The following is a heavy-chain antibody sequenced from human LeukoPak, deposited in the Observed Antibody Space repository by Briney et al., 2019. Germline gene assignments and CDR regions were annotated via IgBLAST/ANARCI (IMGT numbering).Heavy chain of an antibody. Sequence: GGSLRLSCAASGFTFSSYGMHWVRQAPGKGLEWVAVISYDGNNKYYADSVKGRFTISRDNSKNTLYLQMNNLRAEDTAVYYCAKEGLDYGGNPYYFDFWGQGTLVTVSS. CDR2: ISYDGNNK. J-gene: IGHJ4*02. CDR3: AKEGLDYGGNPYYFDF. CDR1: GFTFSSYG. D-gene: IGHD4-23*01. V-gene: IGHV3-30*18.